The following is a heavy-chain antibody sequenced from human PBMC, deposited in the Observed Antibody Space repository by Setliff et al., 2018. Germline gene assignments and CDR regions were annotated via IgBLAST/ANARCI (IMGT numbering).Heavy chain of an antibody. CDR1: GFTFSSYS. V-gene: IGHV3-21*04. CDR2: ISSSSSYI. J-gene: IGHJ4*02. Sequence: GGSLRLSCAASGFTFSSYSMNWVRQAPGKGLEWVSSISSSSSYIYYVDSVKGRFTISRDNAKNSLYLQVNSLRVEDTALYYCARDPTRKFDSWGQGTLVTVSS. CDR3: ARDPTRKFDS.